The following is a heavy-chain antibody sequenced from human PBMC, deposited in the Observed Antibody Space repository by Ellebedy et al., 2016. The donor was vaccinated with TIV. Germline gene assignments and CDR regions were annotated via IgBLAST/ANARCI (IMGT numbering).Heavy chain of an antibody. V-gene: IGHV3-11*06. CDR2: ISSSSSYT. CDR1: GFTFSDYY. D-gene: IGHD2-2*01. J-gene: IGHJ6*02. CDR3: ASYCSSTSCPTDYYYGLDV. Sequence: GESLKISCAASGFTFSDYYMSWIRQAPGKGLEWVSYISSSSSYTNYADSVKGRFTISRDNAKNSLFLQMNSLSAEETAVYYCASYCSSTSCPTDYYYGLDVWGQGTTVTVSS.